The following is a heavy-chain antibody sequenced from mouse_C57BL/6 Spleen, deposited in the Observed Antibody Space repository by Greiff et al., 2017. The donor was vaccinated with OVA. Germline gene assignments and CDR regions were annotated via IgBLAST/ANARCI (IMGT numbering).Heavy chain of an antibody. J-gene: IGHJ1*03. CDR3: ARGGNSNYKHWYFDV. CDR1: GYTFTSYW. D-gene: IGHD2-5*01. V-gene: IGHV1-69*01. Sequence: QVQLQQPGAELVMPGASVKLSCKASGYTFTSYWMHWVKQRPGQGLEWIGEIDPSDSYTNYNQKFKGKSTLTVDKSSSTAYMQLSSLTSEDSAVYYCARGGNSNYKHWYFDVWGTGTTVTVSS. CDR2: IDPSDSYT.